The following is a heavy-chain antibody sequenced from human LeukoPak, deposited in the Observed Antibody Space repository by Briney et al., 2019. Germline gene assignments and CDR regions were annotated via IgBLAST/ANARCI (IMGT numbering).Heavy chain of an antibody. V-gene: IGHV1-24*01. D-gene: IGHD2-2*01. J-gene: IGHJ5*02. CDR1: GYTLTELS. CDR2: FDPEDGGT. Sequence: ASVKVSCKVPGYTLTELSMHWVRQAPGKGLEWMGGFDPEDGGTIYAQKFQGRVTMTEDTSTDTAYMELSSLRSEDTAVYYCATSGLCSSTSCYVWSPQWFDPWGQGTLVTVSS. CDR3: ATSGLCSSTSCYVWSPQWFDP.